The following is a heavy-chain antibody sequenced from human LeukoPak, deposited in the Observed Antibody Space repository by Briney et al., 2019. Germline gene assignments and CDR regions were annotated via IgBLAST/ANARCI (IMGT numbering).Heavy chain of an antibody. Sequence: SETLSLTCAVYGGSFSGYYWSWIRQPPGKGLEWIGEINHSGSTNYNPSLKSRVTISVDTSKNQFSLKLSSVIAADTALYYCARAPSSSSPYYYGMDVWGLGTTVTVSS. V-gene: IGHV4-34*01. CDR1: GGSFSGYY. J-gene: IGHJ6*02. D-gene: IGHD6-6*01. CDR2: INHSGST. CDR3: ARAPSSSSPYYYGMDV.